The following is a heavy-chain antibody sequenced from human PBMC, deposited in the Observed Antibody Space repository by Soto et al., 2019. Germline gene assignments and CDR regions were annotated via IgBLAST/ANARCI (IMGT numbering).Heavy chain of an antibody. CDR2: ASPLSATT. V-gene: IGHV1-18*01. J-gene: IGHJ4*02. CDR1: GYTFTGYG. D-gene: IGHD2-21*02. CDR3: ARGGTAEADF. Sequence: QAQLVQSGAEVKEPGASVKVSCKASGYTFTGYGITWVRQAPGQGLELMGWASPLSATTNYAPKFQGRVTMTTDTSTNMAYMELRSLRSDDTAVYYCARGGTAEADFWGQGTLVTVSS.